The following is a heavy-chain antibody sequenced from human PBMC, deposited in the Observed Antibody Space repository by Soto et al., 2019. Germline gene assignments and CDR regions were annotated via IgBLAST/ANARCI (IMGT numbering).Heavy chain of an antibody. J-gene: IGHJ4*02. D-gene: IGHD3-10*01. Sequence: GGSLRLSCAASGFTFSDHYMDWVRQAPGKGLEWVGRTRNKANSYTTEYAASVKGRFTISRDDSKNSLYLQMNSLKTEDTAVYYCARGDGEDGSGSYYFDYWGQGTLVTVSS. V-gene: IGHV3-72*01. CDR1: GFTFSDHY. CDR3: ARGDGEDGSGSYYFDY. CDR2: TRNKANSYTT.